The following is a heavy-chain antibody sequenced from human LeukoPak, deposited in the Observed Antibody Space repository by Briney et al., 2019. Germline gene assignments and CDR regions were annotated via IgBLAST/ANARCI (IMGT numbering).Heavy chain of an antibody. V-gene: IGHV1-69*01. CDR1: GGTFSSYA. Sequence: SVKVSCKASGGTFSSYAISWVRQAPGQGLEWMGGIIPIFGTANYAQKFQGRVTITADESTSTAYMELRSLRSDDTAVYYCARTGMITPYYYMDVWGKGTTVTISS. CDR2: IIPIFGTA. CDR3: ARTGMITPYYYMDV. J-gene: IGHJ6*03. D-gene: IGHD3-22*01.